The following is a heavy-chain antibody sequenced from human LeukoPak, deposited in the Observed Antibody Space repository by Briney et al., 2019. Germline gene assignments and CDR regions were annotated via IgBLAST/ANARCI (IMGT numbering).Heavy chain of an antibody. J-gene: IGHJ4*02. V-gene: IGHV3-30*01. Sequence: PGGSLRLSCAASGFTFSSYAVHWVRQAPGKGLEWVAVISYDGSNKYYADSVKGRFTISRDNSKNTLYLQMNSLRAEDTAVYYCARDSCSSTSCEGNFDYWGQGTLVTVSS. D-gene: IGHD2-2*01. CDR3: ARDSCSSTSCEGNFDY. CDR1: GFTFSSYA. CDR2: ISYDGSNK.